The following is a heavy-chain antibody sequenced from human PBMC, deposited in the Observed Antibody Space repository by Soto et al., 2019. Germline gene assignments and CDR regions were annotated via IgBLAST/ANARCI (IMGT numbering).Heavy chain of an antibody. Sequence: GGSLRLSCAASGFTFSSYGMHWVRQAPGKGLEWVAVISYDGSNKYYADSVKGRFTISRDNSKNTLYLQMNSLRAEDTAVYYCAKVVRRRDYYYYGMDVWGQGTTVTVSS. CDR1: GFTFSSYG. CDR3: AKVVRRRDYYYYGMDV. CDR2: ISYDGSNK. J-gene: IGHJ6*02. V-gene: IGHV3-30*18.